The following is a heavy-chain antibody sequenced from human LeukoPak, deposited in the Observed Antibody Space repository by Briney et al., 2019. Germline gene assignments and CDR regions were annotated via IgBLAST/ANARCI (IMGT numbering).Heavy chain of an antibody. CDR3: ATYLTGTTSVKYYYGMDV. V-gene: IGHV3-66*02. CDR1: GFTVSSNY. J-gene: IGHJ6*02. D-gene: IGHD1-7*01. CDR2: IYSGDST. Sequence: GGSLRLSCAASGFTVSSNYMSWVRQAPGKGLEWVSVIYSGDSTYYADSVKGRFTISRDNSKNTLYLQMNSLRAEDTAVYYCATYLTGTTSVKYYYGMDVWGQGTTVTVSS.